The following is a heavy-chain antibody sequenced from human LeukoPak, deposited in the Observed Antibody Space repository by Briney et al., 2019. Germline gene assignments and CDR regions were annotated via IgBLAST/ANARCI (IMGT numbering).Heavy chain of an antibody. CDR2: IYYSGST. CDR1: GGSISSGGYY. D-gene: IGHD6-13*01. J-gene: IGHJ5*02. V-gene: IGHV4-31*03. Sequence: PSETLSLTCTVSGGSISSGGYYWSWIRQHPGKGLEWIGYIYYSGSTYYNPSLKSRVTISVDTSKNQFSLKLSSVTAADTAVYYCAYSSSWYFWFDPWGQGTLVTVSS. CDR3: AYSSSWYFWFDP.